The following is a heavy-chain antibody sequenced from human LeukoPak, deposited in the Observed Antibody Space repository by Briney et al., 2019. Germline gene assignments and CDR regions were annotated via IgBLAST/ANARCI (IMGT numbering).Heavy chain of an antibody. CDR2: ISSSSSYI. CDR1: GFTFSSYS. Sequence: GGSLRLSCAASGFTFSSYSMNWVRQAPGKGLEWVSSISSSSSYIYYADSVKGRFTISRDNSKNTLYLQMGSLRAEDMAVYYCARDSSGYIDYWGQGTLVTVSS. V-gene: IGHV3-21*01. CDR3: ARDSSGYIDY. D-gene: IGHD3-22*01. J-gene: IGHJ4*02.